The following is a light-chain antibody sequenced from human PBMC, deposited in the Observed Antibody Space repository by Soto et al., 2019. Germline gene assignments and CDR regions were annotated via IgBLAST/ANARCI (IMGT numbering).Light chain of an antibody. J-gene: IGKJ1*01. CDR3: QQYMSSVT. Sequence: EIVLTQSPGSLSLSPGQRATLSCRASQSVDTTFFAWYQQKPGQAPRLLIYGASRRATGIPDRFSVSGSGTDFTLIISRLEHEDFAVYYCQQYMSSVTFGQGTKVEIK. V-gene: IGKV3-20*01. CDR1: QSVDTTF. CDR2: GAS.